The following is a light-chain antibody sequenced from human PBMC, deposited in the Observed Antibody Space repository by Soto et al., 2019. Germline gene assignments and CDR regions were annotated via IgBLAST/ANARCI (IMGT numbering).Light chain of an antibody. V-gene: IGKV1-5*03. CDR1: QTISSW. CDR3: QHYNSYSEA. CDR2: KAS. J-gene: IGKJ1*01. Sequence: DIQMTQSPSTLSGSVGDKVTITCRASQTISSWLAWYQQKPGKAPKLLIYKASTLKSGVPSRFSVSGSGTEFTLPISSLQPDDFSTYYCQHYNSYSEAVGQGTKVEL.